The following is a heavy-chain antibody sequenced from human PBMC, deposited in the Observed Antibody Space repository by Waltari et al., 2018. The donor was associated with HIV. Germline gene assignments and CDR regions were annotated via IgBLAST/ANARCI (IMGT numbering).Heavy chain of an antibody. CDR1: EFTLSPHG. CDR3: ARKYSSSWGAPFDY. Sequence: QLVGPGGGVVQPGRSLRSSFGPYEFTLSPHGRHWVRQAPGKGLEWVTVIWYDGSKKYYADSVKGRFTISRDNSKNTLYLQMNSLRIEDTAVYYCARKYSSSWGAPFDYWGQGTLVTVSS. V-gene: IGHV3-33*01. CDR2: IWYDGSKK. D-gene: IGHD6-13*01. J-gene: IGHJ4*02.